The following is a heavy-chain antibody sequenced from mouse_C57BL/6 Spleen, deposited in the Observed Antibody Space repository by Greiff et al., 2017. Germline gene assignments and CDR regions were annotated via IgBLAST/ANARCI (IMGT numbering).Heavy chain of an antibody. Sequence: EVQGVESGGDLVKPGGSLKLSCAASGFTFSSYGMSWVRQTPDKRLEWVATISSGGSYTYYPDSVKGRFTISRDKAKNTLYLQMSSLKSEDTAMYYGASRGLYYGSSAWFAYWGQGTLVTVSA. CDR1: GFTFSSYG. CDR3: ASRGLYYGSSAWFAY. V-gene: IGHV5-6*01. D-gene: IGHD2-2*01. CDR2: ISSGGSYT. J-gene: IGHJ3*01.